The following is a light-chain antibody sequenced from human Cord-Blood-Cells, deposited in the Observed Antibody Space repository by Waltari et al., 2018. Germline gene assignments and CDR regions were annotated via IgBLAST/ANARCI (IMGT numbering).Light chain of an antibody. CDR1: SSNIGAGYD. Sequence: SVLTQPPSVSGAPGQRVTISCTGSSSNIGAGYDVHWYQQLPGTAPKLLIYGNSNRPSGVPDRFSGSKSGTSASLAITGLQAEDEADYYCQSYDSSLSGPVFGGGTKLTVL. J-gene: IGLJ3*02. V-gene: IGLV1-40*01. CDR3: QSYDSSLSGPV. CDR2: GNS.